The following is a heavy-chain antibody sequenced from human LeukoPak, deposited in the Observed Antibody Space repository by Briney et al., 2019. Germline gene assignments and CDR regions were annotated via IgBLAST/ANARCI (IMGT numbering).Heavy chain of an antibody. CDR2: FVPEDDET. V-gene: IGHV1-24*01. Sequence: ASVKVSCKVSGSTLTEFSIHWVRQAPGKGLEWMGGFVPEDDETIYAQSFQGRVTMTEDTSTDTAYMELSSLRSEDTAMYYCATIAPGDLFDSWGQGTLVTVSS. D-gene: IGHD7-27*01. CDR1: GSTLTEFS. CDR3: ATIAPGDLFDS. J-gene: IGHJ4*02.